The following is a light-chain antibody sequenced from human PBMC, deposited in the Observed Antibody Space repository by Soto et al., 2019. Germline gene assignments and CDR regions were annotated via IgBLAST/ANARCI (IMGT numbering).Light chain of an antibody. Sequence: EIVLPQSPATLSLSPGESATLSCRATRSVSSYLAWYQQKPGQAPRLLIYDASSRPTDIPARFSGSGSGTDFTLTISSLEPEDFALYYCQQRSNWPITFGQGTRLEIK. CDR2: DAS. CDR3: QQRSNWPIT. CDR1: RSVSSY. J-gene: IGKJ5*01. V-gene: IGKV3-11*01.